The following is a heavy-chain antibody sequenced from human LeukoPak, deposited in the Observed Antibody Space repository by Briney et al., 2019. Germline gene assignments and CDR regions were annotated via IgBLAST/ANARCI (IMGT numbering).Heavy chain of an antibody. D-gene: IGHD3-10*01. J-gene: IGHJ6*03. V-gene: IGHV3-53*01. CDR3: ARVPYGNYHYYYMDV. CDR2: IYTGSST. Sequence: PGGSLRLSCEASGFTVGTSYMSWVRQAPGKGLEWVSLIYTGSSTYYTNSVKGRFTISRDNSKNTVYLQMNSLRAEDTAVYYCARVPYGNYHYYYMDVWGKGATVTV. CDR1: GFTVGTSY.